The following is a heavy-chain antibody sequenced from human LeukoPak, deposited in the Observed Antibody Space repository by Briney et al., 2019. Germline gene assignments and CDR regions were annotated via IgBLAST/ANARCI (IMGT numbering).Heavy chain of an antibody. D-gene: IGHD6-6*01. CDR1: GFTFSSYA. Sequence: GGSLRLSCAASGFTFSSYAMHWVRQAPGKGLDWVAVISYDGSNKYYADSVKGRFTISRDNSKNTLYLQMNSLRAEDTAVYYCASQEYSSSGGDYWGQGTLVTVSS. CDR3: ASQEYSSSGGDY. V-gene: IGHV3-30-3*01. J-gene: IGHJ4*02. CDR2: ISYDGSNK.